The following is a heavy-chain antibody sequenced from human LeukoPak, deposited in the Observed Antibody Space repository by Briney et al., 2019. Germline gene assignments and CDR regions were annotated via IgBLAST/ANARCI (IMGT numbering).Heavy chain of an antibody. J-gene: IGHJ3*02. Sequence: GSLRLSWVVSGFNGFSNYMGWVRQAPGKGLEGVSGFYSGGSTYYADSVKGRFTISRDNSRNTLYLQMNGLRAEDTAVYYCARDRSYGPAFDIWGQGTMVTVSS. CDR2: FYSGGST. CDR1: GFNGFSNY. V-gene: IGHV3-66*01. CDR3: ARDRSYGPAFDI. D-gene: IGHD3-10*01.